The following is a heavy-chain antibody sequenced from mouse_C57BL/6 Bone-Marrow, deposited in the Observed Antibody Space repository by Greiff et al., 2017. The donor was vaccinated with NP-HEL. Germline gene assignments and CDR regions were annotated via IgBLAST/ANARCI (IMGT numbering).Heavy chain of an antibody. CDR1: GYAFSSYW. CDR3: ARSLYYYGSSPLYAMDY. D-gene: IGHD1-1*01. V-gene: IGHV1-80*01. CDR2: IYPGDGDT. J-gene: IGHJ4*01. Sequence: QVQLKQSGAELVKPGASVKISCKASGYAFSSYWMNWVKQRPGKGLEWIGQIYPGDGDTNYNGKFKGKATLTADKSSSTAYMQLSRLTSEDSAVYFCARSLYYYGSSPLYAMDYWGQGTSVTVSS.